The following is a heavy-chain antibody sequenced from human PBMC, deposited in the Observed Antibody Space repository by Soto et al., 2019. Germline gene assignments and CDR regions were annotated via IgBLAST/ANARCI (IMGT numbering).Heavy chain of an antibody. J-gene: IGHJ4*02. CDR1: GGSFSGYY. D-gene: IGHD4-17*01. CDR2: INHSGST. CDR3: ARDYGGNVFDY. Sequence: QVQLQQWGAGLLKPSETLSLTCPVYGGSFSGYYWSWIRQPPGKGLGWIGEINHSGSTNYNPSLKSRVTISVDTSKNQFSKKLSSVTAADTAVYDCARDYGGNVFDYWGQGTLVTVSS. V-gene: IGHV4-34*01.